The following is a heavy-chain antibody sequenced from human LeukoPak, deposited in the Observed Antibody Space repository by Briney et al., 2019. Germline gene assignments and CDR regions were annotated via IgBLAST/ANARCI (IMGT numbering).Heavy chain of an antibody. CDR2: ISGYNGDR. Sequence: ASVKVSCKASGYSYTHYGIAWMLQAPGQGLEWMGWISGYNGDRNFAPKVQGRVTMTTDTSANIAYMELRSLRSEDTAVYYCATGDSSGYYPYYFDQWGQGTLVAVSS. V-gene: IGHV1-18*01. CDR1: GYSYTHYG. D-gene: IGHD3-22*01. CDR3: ATGDSSGYYPYYFDQ. J-gene: IGHJ4*02.